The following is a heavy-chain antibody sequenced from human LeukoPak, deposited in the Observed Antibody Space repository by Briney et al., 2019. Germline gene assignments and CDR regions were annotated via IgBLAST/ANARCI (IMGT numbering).Heavy chain of an antibody. CDR2: INIDGSEK. J-gene: IGHJ4*02. CDR1: GFTFSSRW. V-gene: IGHV3-7*01. Sequence: GGSLRLSCSASGFTFSSRWMNWVRQAPGRGLEWVAIINIDGSEKHYVDSVKGRFTISRDNAKNSLYLQMNGLRAEDTAVYYCARSDRGPEYWGQGTLVIVSS. D-gene: IGHD6-25*01. CDR3: ARSDRGPEY.